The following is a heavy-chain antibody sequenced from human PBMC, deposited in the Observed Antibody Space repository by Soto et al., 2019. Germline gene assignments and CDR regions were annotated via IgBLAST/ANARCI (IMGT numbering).Heavy chain of an antibody. Sequence: QVQLVESGGGVVQPGRSLRLSCAASGFSFSNYVLHWVRQAPGKGLEWVAVMSSGGGNKFYTDSVKGRFTISRDNSKNTLYLQMNSLRTEDTAAYFCARGGEGPFFDNWGQGTLVSVSS. CDR2: MSSGGGNK. CDR1: GFSFSNYV. V-gene: IGHV3-30-3*01. CDR3: ARGGEGPFFDN. D-gene: IGHD3-16*01. J-gene: IGHJ4*02.